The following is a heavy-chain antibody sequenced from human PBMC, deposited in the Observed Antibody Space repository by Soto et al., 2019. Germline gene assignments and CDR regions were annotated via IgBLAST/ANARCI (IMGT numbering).Heavy chain of an antibody. CDR2: IIPIFGTA. J-gene: IGHJ6*02. Sequence: ASVKVSCKASGGTFSSYAISWVRQAPGQGLEWMGGIIPIFGTANYAQKFQGRVTITADKSTSTAYMELSSLRSEDTAVYYCARERTDTAMVTSSLYYYYYGMDVWGQGTTVTVSS. D-gene: IGHD5-18*01. CDR1: GGTFSSYA. CDR3: ARERTDTAMVTSSLYYYYYGMDV. V-gene: IGHV1-69*06.